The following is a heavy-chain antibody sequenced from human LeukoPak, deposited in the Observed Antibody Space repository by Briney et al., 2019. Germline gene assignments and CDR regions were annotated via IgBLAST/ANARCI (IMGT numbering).Heavy chain of an antibody. CDR2: IYYSGST. D-gene: IGHD3-3*01. Sequence: TSETLSLTCTVSGGSISSYYWSWIQQPPGRGLEWIGYIYYSGSTKYNPSLKSRVTISVDTSKNQFSLQLSSVTAADTAVYYCARHKIESGYYTAFDFWGPGILVTVSS. J-gene: IGHJ4*02. CDR3: ARHKIESGYYTAFDF. CDR1: GGSISSYY. V-gene: IGHV4-59*08.